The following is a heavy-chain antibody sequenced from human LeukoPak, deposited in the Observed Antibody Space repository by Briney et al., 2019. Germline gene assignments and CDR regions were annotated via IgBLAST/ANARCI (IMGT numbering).Heavy chain of an antibody. V-gene: IGHV4-4*07. CDR1: GSSISIYY. CDR2: ISSSGST. J-gene: IGHJ4*02. CDR3: TRDVGSAGTDDC. Sequence: SETLSLTCTVSGSSISIYYWSWIRQPAGKGLEWIGRISSSGSTNYNPSLNSRVTMSIDTSKNQFSLKLTSVTAAETAVYYCTRDVGSAGTDDCWGQETLVTVSS. D-gene: IGHD6-13*01.